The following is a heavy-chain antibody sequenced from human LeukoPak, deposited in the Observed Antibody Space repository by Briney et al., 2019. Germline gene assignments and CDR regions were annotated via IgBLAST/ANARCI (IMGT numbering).Heavy chain of an antibody. CDR3: ARPGYCSSTSCPLDY. J-gene: IGHJ4*02. Sequence: GESLKISCKGAGYSFTNSWIGWVRQMPGKGLEWMGIIYPGDSDTRYSPSFQGQVTISADKSISTAYLQWSSPKASDTAMYYCARPGYCSSTSCPLDYWGQGTLVTVSS. D-gene: IGHD2-2*01. CDR2: IYPGDSDT. V-gene: IGHV5-51*01. CDR1: GYSFTNSW.